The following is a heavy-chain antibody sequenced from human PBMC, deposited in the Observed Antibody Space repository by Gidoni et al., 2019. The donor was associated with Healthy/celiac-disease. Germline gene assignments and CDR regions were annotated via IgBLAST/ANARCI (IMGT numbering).Heavy chain of an antibody. J-gene: IGHJ6*02. CDR3: ARKGGTPYYYYGMDV. Sequence: EVQMVESGGGLIQPGGSLRLSCSASWFTVSSNYMSWVRQAPGKGLEWVSVIYSGGSTDYADSVKGRFTISRDNSKNTLYLQMNSLRAEDTAVYYCARKGGTPYYYYGMDVWGQGTTVTVSS. V-gene: IGHV3-53*01. D-gene: IGHD2-15*01. CDR1: WFTVSSNY. CDR2: IYSGGST.